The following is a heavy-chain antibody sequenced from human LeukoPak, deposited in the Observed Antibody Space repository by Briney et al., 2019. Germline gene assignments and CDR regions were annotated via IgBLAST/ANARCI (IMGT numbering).Heavy chain of an antibody. CDR2: IYSGGST. V-gene: IGHV3-66*01. Sequence: GGSLRLSCAASGSTVSSNYMSWVRQAPGKGLEWVSVIYSGGSTYYADSVKGRFTISRDNAKNSLYLQMNSLRDEDTAVYYCARDRPPEAIDWGQGTLVTVSS. J-gene: IGHJ4*02. CDR1: GSTVSSNY. CDR3: ARDRPPEAID.